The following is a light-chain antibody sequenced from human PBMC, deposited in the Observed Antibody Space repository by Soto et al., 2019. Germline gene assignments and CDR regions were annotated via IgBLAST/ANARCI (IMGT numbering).Light chain of an antibody. V-gene: IGKV3-20*01. CDR3: QHYGTSAL. CDR1: QSVSDMY. J-gene: IGKJ3*01. CDR2: AS. Sequence: EIVLTQSPGTLSLSPGERATLSCRASQSVSDMYLAWYQQKPGQAPRLLIYASNRATGIPDRFSGSGSGTDFTLTLSRLAPEDFAVYYCQHYGTSALFGPGTKVEIK.